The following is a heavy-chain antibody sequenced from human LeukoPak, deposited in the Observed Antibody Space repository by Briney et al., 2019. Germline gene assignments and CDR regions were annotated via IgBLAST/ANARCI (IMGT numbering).Heavy chain of an antibody. V-gene: IGHV3-23*01. Sequence: GGSLRLSCAASGFTFSNYAMSWVRQVPGKELEWVAGITASGDTTHHVDSVKGRFTISRDNSENTLFLQMHSLRVEDTASYYCARAFGDNGYYQLPIDYWGQGTLVTVSS. CDR1: GFTFSNYA. D-gene: IGHD3-22*01. CDR3: ARAFGDNGYYQLPIDY. J-gene: IGHJ4*02. CDR2: ITASGDTT.